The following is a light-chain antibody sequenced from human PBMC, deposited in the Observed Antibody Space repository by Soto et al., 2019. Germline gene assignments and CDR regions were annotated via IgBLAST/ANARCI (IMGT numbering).Light chain of an antibody. Sequence: DIQMTQSPSSLSASVGDRVTITCRASQGIRNDLGWYQQKPGKAPKRLIYAASSLQSGVPSRLSGSGSGTEFTLPIRSLQPDDYATYYCQQYNNFLTFGGGTKVDI. CDR1: QGIRND. CDR3: QQYNNFLT. J-gene: IGKJ4*01. V-gene: IGKV1-17*01. CDR2: AAS.